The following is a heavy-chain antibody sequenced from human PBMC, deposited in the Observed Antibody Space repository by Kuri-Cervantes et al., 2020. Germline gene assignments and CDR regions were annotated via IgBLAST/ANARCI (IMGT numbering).Heavy chain of an antibody. CDR2: IKSKTDGGTA. CDR1: GLTLSDAW. Sequence: GESLKISCAASGLTLSDAWMSWVRQAPGKGLEWVGRIKSKTDGGTADYAAPVKGRFTISRDDSKNTPYLQLNSLKTEDTAVYYCTTDPVPWGQGTLVTVSS. CDR3: TTDPVP. V-gene: IGHV3-15*01. J-gene: IGHJ5*02.